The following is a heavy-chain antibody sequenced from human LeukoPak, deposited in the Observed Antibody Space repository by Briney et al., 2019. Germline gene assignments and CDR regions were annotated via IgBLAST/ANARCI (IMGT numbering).Heavy chain of an antibody. D-gene: IGHD3-9*01. CDR1: GFTFDDYA. J-gene: IGHJ3*02. V-gene: IGHV3-9*01. CDR2: ISWNSGSI. Sequence: GGSLRLSCAASGFTFDDYAMHWVRQAPGKGLEWVSGISWNSGSIGYADSVKGRFTISRDNAKNSLYLQMNSLRAEDTALYYCAKDIGYYDILTGYSEAFDIWGQGAMVTASS. CDR3: AKDIGYYDILTGYSEAFDI.